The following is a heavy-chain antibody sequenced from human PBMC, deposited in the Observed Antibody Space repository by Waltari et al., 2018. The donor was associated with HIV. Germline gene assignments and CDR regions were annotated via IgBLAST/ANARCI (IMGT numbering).Heavy chain of an antibody. V-gene: IGHV4-39*01. D-gene: IGHD2-8*01. Sequence: QLQLQESGPGLVKPSETLSLTCTVSGGSISSSGYYWGWIRQPPGKGLEWVGSMYYRGSSYYNPSLKSRVTMSVDTSKNQFSLKLSSVTAADTAVYYCARQAEGWSTLMVYAYAFDIWGQGTMVTVSS. CDR2: MYYRGSS. CDR1: GGSISSSGYY. J-gene: IGHJ3*02. CDR3: ARQAEGWSTLMVYAYAFDI.